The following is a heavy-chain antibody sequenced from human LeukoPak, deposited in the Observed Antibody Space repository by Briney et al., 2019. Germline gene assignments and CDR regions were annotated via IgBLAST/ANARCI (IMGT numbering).Heavy chain of an antibody. CDR3: AISGSYWGMPLPNFDY. V-gene: IGHV5-51*01. CDR1: GYSFTSYW. CDR2: IYPGDSDT. J-gene: IGHJ4*02. D-gene: IGHD1-26*01. Sequence: GESLKISCKGSGYSFTSYWIGWVRQMPGKGLEWMGIIYPGDSDTRYSPSFQGQVTISADKSISTAYLQWSSLKASDTAMYYCAISGSYWGMPLPNFDYWGQGTLVTVSS.